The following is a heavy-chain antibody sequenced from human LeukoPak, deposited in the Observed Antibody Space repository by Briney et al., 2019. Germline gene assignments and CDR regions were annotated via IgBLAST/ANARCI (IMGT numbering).Heavy chain of an antibody. CDR2: ISGSGGST. D-gene: IGHD3-3*01. CDR3: AKGLFEGYYYYGMDV. V-gene: IGHV3-23*01. CDR1: GFTFSSYA. J-gene: IGHJ6*02. Sequence: GGSLRLSCAASGFTFSSYAMSCVRQAPGKGLEWVSAISGSGGSTYYADSVKGRFTISRDNSKNTLYLQMNSLRAEDTAVYYCAKGLFEGYYYYGMDVWGQGTTVTVSS.